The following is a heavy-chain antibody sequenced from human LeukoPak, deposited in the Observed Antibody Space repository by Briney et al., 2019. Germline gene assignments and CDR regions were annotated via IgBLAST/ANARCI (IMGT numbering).Heavy chain of an antibody. CDR1: GFSVSTYY. CDR3: AKGEKYSGRVFDC. CDR2: ISNDGRT. D-gene: IGHD1-26*01. J-gene: IGHJ4*02. V-gene: IGHV3-66*01. Sequence: GGSLRLSCAASGFSVSTYYMTWVRQAPGNGLESVSVISNDGRTYYAGSVKGRFTISRDDSKNTFFLQMNNLKAEDTAVYYCAKGEKYSGRVFDCWGQGTLVTVSS.